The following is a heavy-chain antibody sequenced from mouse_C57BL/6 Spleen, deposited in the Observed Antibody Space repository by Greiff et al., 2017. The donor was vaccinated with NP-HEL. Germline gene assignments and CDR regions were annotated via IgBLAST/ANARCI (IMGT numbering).Heavy chain of an antibody. J-gene: IGHJ2*01. Sequence: QVQLQQPGAELVRPGTSVKLSCKASGYTFTSYWMHWVKQRPGQGLEWIGVIDPSDSYTNYNQKFKGKATLTVDTSSSTAYMQLSSLTSEDSAVYYCASNWDGLGYFDYWGQGTTLTVSS. CDR1: GYTFTSYW. D-gene: IGHD4-1*01. V-gene: IGHV1-59*01. CDR2: IDPSDSYT. CDR3: ASNWDGLGYFDY.